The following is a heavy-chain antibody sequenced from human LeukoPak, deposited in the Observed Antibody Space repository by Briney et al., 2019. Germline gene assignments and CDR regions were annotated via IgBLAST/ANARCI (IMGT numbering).Heavy chain of an antibody. CDR2: IYYSGST. D-gene: IGHD2-8*01. Sequence: PPETLSLTCTVSGGSISSSSYYWGWIRQPPGKGLEWIGSIYYSGSTYYNPSLRSRVTISVDTSKNQFSLKLSSVTAADTAVYYCARHFGALYCSNGVCHRPAAGAFDYWGQGTLVSVSS. CDR1: GGSISSSSYY. J-gene: IGHJ4*02. V-gene: IGHV4-39*01. CDR3: ARHFGALYCSNGVCHRPAAGAFDY.